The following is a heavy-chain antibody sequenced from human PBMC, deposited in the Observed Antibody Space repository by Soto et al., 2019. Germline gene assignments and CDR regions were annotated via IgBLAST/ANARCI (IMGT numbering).Heavy chain of an antibody. CDR1: GGSFSGYY. CDR3: ARASGRWFGELLSGSRWFDP. CDR2: INHSGST. D-gene: IGHD3-10*01. Sequence: QVQLQQWGAGLLKPSETLSLTCAVYGGSFSGYYWSWIRQPPGKGLEWIGEINHSGSTNYNPSLKSRVTISVDTSKNQFSLKLSSVTAADTAVYYCARASGRWFGELLSGSRWFDPWGQGTLVTVSS. J-gene: IGHJ5*02. V-gene: IGHV4-34*01.